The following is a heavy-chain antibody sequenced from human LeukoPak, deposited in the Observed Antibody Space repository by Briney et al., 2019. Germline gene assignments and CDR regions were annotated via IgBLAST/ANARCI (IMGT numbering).Heavy chain of an antibody. CDR2: IHHSGRT. D-gene: IGHD4-17*01. CDR1: GVSISSGGYA. CDR3: ARGKDYGLDY. J-gene: IGHJ4*02. Sequence: SQTLSLTCTVSGVSISSGGYAWNWIRQPPGKGLEWIGHIHHSGRTYYILSLKSQVTISVDKSRNQFSLKLRSVTAADTAVYYCARGKDYGLDYWGQGIPVTVSS. V-gene: IGHV4-30-2*01.